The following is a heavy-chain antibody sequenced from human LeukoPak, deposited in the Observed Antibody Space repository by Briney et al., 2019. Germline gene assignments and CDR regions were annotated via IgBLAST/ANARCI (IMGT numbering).Heavy chain of an antibody. CDR3: ARDLQDY. CDR1: GYTFTGYY. J-gene: IGHJ4*02. Sequence: GASVKVSCKASGYTFTGYYLHWVRQAPGQGLEWMGWINPRSGVTKSAQKFQGRVTMTRDTSISTAYMDLSSLRSDDTAVYYCARDLQDYWGQGTLVTVSS. V-gene: IGHV1-2*02. CDR2: INPRSGVT.